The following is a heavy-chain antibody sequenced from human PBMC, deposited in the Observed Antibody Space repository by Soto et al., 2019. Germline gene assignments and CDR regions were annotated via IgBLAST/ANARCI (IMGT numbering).Heavy chain of an antibody. CDR2: ISSSGSTI. V-gene: IGHV3-48*03. CDR1: GFTFSSYE. Sequence: LRLSCAASGFTFSSYEMNWVRQAPGKGLEWVSYISSSGSTIYYADSVKGRFTISRDNAKNSLYLQMNSLRAEDTAVYYCARELGYYGSGKVYGMDVWGQGTTVTVSS. J-gene: IGHJ6*02. D-gene: IGHD3-10*01. CDR3: ARELGYYGSGKVYGMDV.